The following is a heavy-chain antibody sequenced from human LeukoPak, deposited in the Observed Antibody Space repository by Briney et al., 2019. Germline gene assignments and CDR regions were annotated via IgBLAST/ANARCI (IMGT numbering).Heavy chain of an antibody. J-gene: IGHJ4*02. Sequence: GGSLRLSCVVSGFIVSNNYMVWVRQAPGKGLEWVSVIYSGGSTYYADSVKGRFTISRDNSKNTLYLQMNSLRAEDTAVYYCAKAGGRGSYLDYWGQGTLVTVSS. D-gene: IGHD1-26*01. CDR3: AKAGGRGSYLDY. CDR1: GFIVSNNY. V-gene: IGHV3-53*05. CDR2: IYSGGST.